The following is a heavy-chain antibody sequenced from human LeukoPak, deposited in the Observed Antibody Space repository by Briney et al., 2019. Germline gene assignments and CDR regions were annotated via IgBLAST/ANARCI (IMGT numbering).Heavy chain of an antibody. CDR3: ARDNYGDYYYYYMDV. V-gene: IGHV3-7*01. CDR1: GFTFSSYW. D-gene: IGHD4-17*01. J-gene: IGHJ6*03. Sequence: GGSLRLSCAASGFTFSSYWMSWVRQAPGKGLEWVANIKQDGSEKYYVDSVKGRLTISRDNAKNSLYLQMNSLRAEDTAVYYCARDNYGDYYYYYMDVWGKGTTVTVSS. CDR2: IKQDGSEK.